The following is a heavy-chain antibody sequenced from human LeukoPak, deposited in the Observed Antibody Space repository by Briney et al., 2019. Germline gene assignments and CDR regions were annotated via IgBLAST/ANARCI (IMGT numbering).Heavy chain of an antibody. Sequence: GGSLRLSCEGSGFTFASYTMTWVRQAPGKGLECVSVIDPSGGYIFYADSVRGRFTTSRDNSRNTVYLQMDNLGVEDTAVYYCAGENYVDSSRFHPRPNWFDPRGQGSLVTVSS. CDR2: IDPSGGYI. V-gene: IGHV3-23*01. CDR1: GFTFASYT. D-gene: IGHD3-22*01. CDR3: AGENYVDSSRFHPRPNWFDP. J-gene: IGHJ5*02.